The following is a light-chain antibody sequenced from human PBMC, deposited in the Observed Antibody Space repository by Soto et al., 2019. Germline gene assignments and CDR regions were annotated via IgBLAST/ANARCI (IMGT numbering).Light chain of an antibody. CDR1: SSDVGANDY. Sequence: QSVLTQPPSASGSSGQSVTISCTGTSSDVGANDYVSWYQQHPGKAPKIMIYEVSKRPSGVPDRFSGSKSGNTASLTVSGLQAEDEADYYCSTYVGSKIIFGGGTKLTVL. CDR3: STYVGSKII. V-gene: IGLV2-8*01. CDR2: EVS. J-gene: IGLJ2*01.